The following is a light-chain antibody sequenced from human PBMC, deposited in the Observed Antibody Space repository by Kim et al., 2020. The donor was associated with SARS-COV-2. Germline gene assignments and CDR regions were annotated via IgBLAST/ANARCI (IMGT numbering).Light chain of an antibody. Sequence: SVSPGQTASITCSGDKLGDKYACWYQQKPGQSPVLVIYQDSKRPSGIPERFSGSNSGNTATLTISGTQPMDEADYYCQAWDSSTGVFGGGTQLTVL. J-gene: IGLJ3*02. CDR3: QAWDSSTGV. V-gene: IGLV3-1*01. CDR1: KLGDKY. CDR2: QDS.